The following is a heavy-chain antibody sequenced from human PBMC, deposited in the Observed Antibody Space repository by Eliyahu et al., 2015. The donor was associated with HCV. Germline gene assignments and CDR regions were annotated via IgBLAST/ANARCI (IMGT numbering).Heavy chain of an antibody. D-gene: IGHD3-10*01. J-gene: IGHJ6*03. CDR2: IKSKTDGGTT. CDR1: GFTFSXAW. Sequence: EVQLVESGGGLVKPGGSLRLSCAASGFTFSXAWMSWVRXQAAGGGREWIGRIKSKTDGGTTDYAAPVKGRFTISRDDSKSTLYLQMNSLKTEDTAVYYCTTGAPGGFDYYLDVWGQGTTVTVSS. CDR3: TTGAPGGFDYYLDV. V-gene: IGHV3-15*01.